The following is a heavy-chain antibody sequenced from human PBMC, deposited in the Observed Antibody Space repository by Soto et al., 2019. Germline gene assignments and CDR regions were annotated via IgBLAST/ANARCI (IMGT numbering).Heavy chain of an antibody. Sequence: PGGSLRLSCAASGFTVSSNYMSWVRQAPGKGLEWVSVIYSGGSTYYADSVKGRFIISRDNSKNTLYLQMNSLRAEDTAVYYCASTHYVAPYYFDYWGQGTLVTVSS. D-gene: IGHD4-17*01. CDR3: ASTHYVAPYYFDY. V-gene: IGHV3-66*01. J-gene: IGHJ4*02. CDR1: GFTVSSNY. CDR2: IYSGGST.